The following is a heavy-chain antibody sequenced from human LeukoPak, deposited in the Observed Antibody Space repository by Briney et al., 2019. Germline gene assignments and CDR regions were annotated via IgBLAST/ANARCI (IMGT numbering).Heavy chain of an antibody. CDR1: GFTLSSYS. CDR3: AVVGIAVADDY. Sequence: GGCLRLSCAVSGFTLSSYSMNWVRQAPGDGLEWVSSISSSSSYIYYADSVKGRFTISRDNAKNSLYLQMNSLRAEDTAVYYCAVVGIAVADDYWGQGTLVTVSS. V-gene: IGHV3-21*01. D-gene: IGHD6-19*01. CDR2: ISSSSSYI. J-gene: IGHJ4*02.